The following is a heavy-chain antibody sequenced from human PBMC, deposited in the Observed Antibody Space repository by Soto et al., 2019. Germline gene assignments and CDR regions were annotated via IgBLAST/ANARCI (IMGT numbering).Heavy chain of an antibody. J-gene: IGHJ4*02. CDR1: GVSISSGNW. Sequence: SETLSLTCAVSGVSISSGNWWTWGRQSPQRGLEYIGEIFHDGTANYYPSFERRVAISVDTSKNQFSLKLTSVTAADTAIYFCARLVYDTRLNYMYFDFWGQGTLVTVSS. D-gene: IGHD3-10*01. CDR2: IFHDGTA. V-gene: IGHV4-4*02. CDR3: ARLVYDTRLNYMYFDF.